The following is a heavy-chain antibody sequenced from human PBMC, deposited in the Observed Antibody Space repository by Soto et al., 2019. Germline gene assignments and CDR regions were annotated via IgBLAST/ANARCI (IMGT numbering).Heavy chain of an antibody. CDR3: ARDHYDFWSGYFWYFDL. J-gene: IGHJ2*01. CDR1: GYTFTGYY. V-gene: IGHV1-2*02. CDR2: INPNSGGT. Sequence: ASVKVSCKASGYTFTGYYMHWVRQAPGQGLEWMGWINPNSGGTNYAQKFQGRVTMTRDTSISTAYMELSRLRSDDTAVYYCARDHYDFWSGYFWYFDLWGRGTLVTVSS. D-gene: IGHD3-3*01.